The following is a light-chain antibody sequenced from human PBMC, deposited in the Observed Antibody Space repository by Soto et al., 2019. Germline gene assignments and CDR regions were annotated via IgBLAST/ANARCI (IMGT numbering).Light chain of an antibody. CDR1: SSDIGAYNY. J-gene: IGLJ1*01. CDR2: EVN. CDR3: SSFTPSSTYV. Sequence: QSVLTQPASVSGSPGQSITISCTGTSSDIGAYNYVSWYQQYPGRAPKLMIYEVNNRPSGVSNRFSGSKSGNTASLTISGLQAEDEADYYCSSFTPSSTYVVGAGTKVTVL. V-gene: IGLV2-14*01.